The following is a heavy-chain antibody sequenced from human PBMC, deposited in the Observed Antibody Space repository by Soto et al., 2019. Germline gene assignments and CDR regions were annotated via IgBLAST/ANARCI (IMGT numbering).Heavy chain of an antibody. CDR2: IHSDGST. Sequence: GGSLRLSCSVAGFTVSDSMSWVRQAPGKGLECVSFIHSDGSTHYTDSVRGRFTISRDNSKNTLYLQMDRLRVDDTAVYFCARDASGPFDYWGQGTLVTVSS. CDR1: GFTVSDS. V-gene: IGHV3-53*01. D-gene: IGHD6-19*01. CDR3: ARDASGPFDY. J-gene: IGHJ4*02.